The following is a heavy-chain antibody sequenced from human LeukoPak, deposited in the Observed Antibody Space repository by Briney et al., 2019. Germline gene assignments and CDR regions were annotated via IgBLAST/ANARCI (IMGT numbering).Heavy chain of an antibody. J-gene: IGHJ1*01. CDR3: ARSPSRVPAAMSYGRAEYFQH. V-gene: IGHV4-34*01. CDR2: INHSGST. CDR1: GGSFSGYY. D-gene: IGHD2-2*01. Sequence: SETLSLTCAVYGGSFSGYYWSWIRQPPGKGLEWIGEINHSGSTNYNPSLKSRVTISVDTSKNQFSLKLSSVTAADTAVYYCARSPSRVPAAMSYGRAEYFQHWGQGTLVTVSS.